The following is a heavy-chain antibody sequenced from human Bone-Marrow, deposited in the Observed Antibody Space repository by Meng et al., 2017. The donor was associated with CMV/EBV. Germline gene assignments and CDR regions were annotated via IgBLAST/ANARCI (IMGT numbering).Heavy chain of an antibody. Sequence: GESLKVSCKASGYTFTDYHMHWVRQAPGQGPEWMGWVNPRNGGIKYAQRFLDRVTMTRDTSTATAHMELRSLRLDDTAVYYCAKSMNDFWTGYYPLFDQWGQGTLVTVSS. CDR1: GYTFTDYH. V-gene: IGHV1-2*02. CDR3: AKSMNDFWTGYYPLFDQ. CDR2: VNPRNGGI. J-gene: IGHJ4*02. D-gene: IGHD3/OR15-3a*01.